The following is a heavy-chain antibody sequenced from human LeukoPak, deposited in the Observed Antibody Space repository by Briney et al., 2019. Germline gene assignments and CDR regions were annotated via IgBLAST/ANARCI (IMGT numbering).Heavy chain of an antibody. D-gene: IGHD6-19*01. CDR2: INHGGGT. CDR3: ARARGYSSGWYVGLDY. J-gene: IGHJ4*02. Sequence: SETLSLTCAVYGGSFSDYYWNWIRQPPGKGLEWIGEINHGGGTEYNPSLKSRATISVDTSKKQFSLNLTSVTAADTAVYYCARARGYSSGWYVGLDYWGQGTLVTVSS. CDR1: GGSFSDYY. V-gene: IGHV4-34*01.